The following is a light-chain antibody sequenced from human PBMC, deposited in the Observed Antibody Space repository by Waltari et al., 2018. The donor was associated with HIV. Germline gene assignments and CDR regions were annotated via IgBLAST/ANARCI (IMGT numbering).Light chain of an antibody. V-gene: IGLV2-14*01. J-gene: IGLJ1*01. CDR2: EVS. CDR3: CSYTVRSTYV. Sequence: YQHHAGNAPKLIIYEVSYRPSGGSDRFACAKSGNTASLIISGLLPEDDGIYYCCSYTVRSTYVFGPGTKVTVL.